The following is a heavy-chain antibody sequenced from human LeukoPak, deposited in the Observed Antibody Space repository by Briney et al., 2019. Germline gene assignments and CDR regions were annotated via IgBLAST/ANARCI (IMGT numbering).Heavy chain of an antibody. CDR1: GYTFTDYY. D-gene: IGHD6-6*01. CDR2: INTHSGGT. Sequence: ASVKVSCKASGYTFTDYYMHWVRQAPGQGLEWMGWINTHSGGTSYAQKFQGRVTMTRDTSISTGYMELNRLRSDDTAVYYCARTRISAPVDYWGQGTLVTVSP. J-gene: IGHJ4*02. CDR3: ARTRISAPVDY. V-gene: IGHV1-2*02.